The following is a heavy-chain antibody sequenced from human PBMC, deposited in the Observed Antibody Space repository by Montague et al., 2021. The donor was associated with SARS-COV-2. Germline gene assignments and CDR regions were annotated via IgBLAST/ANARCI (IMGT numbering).Heavy chain of an antibody. CDR1: TRSSTYY. J-gene: IGHJ4*02. CDR3: ARHSGGSEVSGLDY. CDR2: IYPGGKM. D-gene: IGHD3-10*01. Sequence: SETLSLTCTVSTRSSTYYWAWIRQPPGKGLEWIGSIYPGGKMFYNSPLKSRVTMSIDTSENQFSLNLNSVTAADTAVYYCARHSGGSEVSGLDYWGQGTLVTVSS. V-gene: IGHV4-39*01.